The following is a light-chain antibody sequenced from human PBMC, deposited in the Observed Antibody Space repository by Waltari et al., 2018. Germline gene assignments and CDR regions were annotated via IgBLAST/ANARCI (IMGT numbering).Light chain of an antibody. CDR2: GIT. V-gene: IGLV1-40*01. J-gene: IGLJ3*02. Sequence: QSVLTQPPSVSGAPGQRVTISCTGSGSNIGAGYDVHWYQQLPRAAPKRLIYGITGRPLGVPARFLGSTSGTAASLAITGLQAEDEADYYCQSYDTSLSVVFGGGTKLTVL. CDR3: QSYDTSLSVV. CDR1: GSNIGAGYD.